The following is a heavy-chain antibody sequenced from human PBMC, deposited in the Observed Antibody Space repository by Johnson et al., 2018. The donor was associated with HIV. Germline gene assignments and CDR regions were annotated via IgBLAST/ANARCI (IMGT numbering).Heavy chain of an antibody. Sequence: MLLVESGGAWVQPGRSLRLSCAASGFTFDDYGMSWVRQAPGKGLEWLSGINWNGGSTGYADSVKGRFTISRDNAKNSLYLQMNSLRPEDTGLYYCAKDIASGYTNGGTLDIWGQGTMVTVSS. CDR3: AKDIASGYTNGGTLDI. J-gene: IGHJ3*02. CDR1: GFTFDDYG. CDR2: INWNGGST. V-gene: IGHV3-20*04. D-gene: IGHD6-19*01.